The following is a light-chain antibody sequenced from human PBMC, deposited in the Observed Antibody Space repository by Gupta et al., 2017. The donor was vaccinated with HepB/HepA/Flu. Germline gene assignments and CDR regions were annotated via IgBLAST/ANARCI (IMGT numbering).Light chain of an antibody. Sequence: EIVLIQSPATLSLSPGERATLSCRASQSVSSYLAWYQQKPGQAPRLLIYDASNRATGSPARFSGSGSGTDFTLTISSLEPEDFAVYYCQQRSNWPLTFGGGTKVEIK. V-gene: IGKV3-11*01. J-gene: IGKJ4*01. CDR2: DAS. CDR3: QQRSNWPLT. CDR1: QSVSSY.